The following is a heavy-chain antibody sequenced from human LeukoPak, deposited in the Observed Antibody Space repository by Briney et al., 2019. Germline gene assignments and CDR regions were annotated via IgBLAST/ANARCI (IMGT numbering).Heavy chain of an antibody. V-gene: IGHV3-30*02. J-gene: IGHJ4*02. CDR1: GFTFSSYG. D-gene: IGHD6-13*01. Sequence: GGSLRLSCAASGFTFSSYGMHWVRQAPGKGLDWVAFIRYDGSNKYYADSVKGRFTISRDNSKNTLNLQMNSLRAEDTAVYYCAKDKAGDIAAAGCFDYWGQGTLVTVSS. CDR2: IRYDGSNK. CDR3: AKDKAGDIAAAGCFDY.